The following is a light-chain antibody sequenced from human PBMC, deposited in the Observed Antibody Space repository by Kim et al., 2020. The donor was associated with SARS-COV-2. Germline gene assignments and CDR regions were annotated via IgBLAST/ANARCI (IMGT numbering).Light chain of an antibody. CDR3: GTWDSSLSAVV. J-gene: IGLJ2*01. Sequence: GQQVTISCSGSSSNIGNNDVSWYQQLPGTAPKLLIYDNNKRPSGIPDRFSGSKSVTSATLGITGLQTGDEGDYYCGTWDSSLSAVVFGGGTKVTVL. V-gene: IGLV1-51*01. CDR1: SSNIGNND. CDR2: DNN.